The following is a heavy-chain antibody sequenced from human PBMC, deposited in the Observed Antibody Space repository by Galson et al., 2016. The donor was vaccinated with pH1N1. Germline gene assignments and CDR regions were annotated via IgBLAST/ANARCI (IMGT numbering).Heavy chain of an antibody. CDR2: INTKTGNP. Sequence: SVKVSCKASGFTFSNHGINWVRQAPGQGLEWMGWINTKTGNPTYAQGFTGRVVFSLDTSVNTANLQINSLKADDTAVYYCAKETPSPSPTVLRYFDWSRGLSAFDMWGRGTLVTVSS. J-gene: IGHJ3*02. CDR3: AKETPSPSPTVLRYFDWSRGLSAFDM. V-gene: IGHV7-4-1*02. D-gene: IGHD3-9*01. CDR1: GFTFSNHG.